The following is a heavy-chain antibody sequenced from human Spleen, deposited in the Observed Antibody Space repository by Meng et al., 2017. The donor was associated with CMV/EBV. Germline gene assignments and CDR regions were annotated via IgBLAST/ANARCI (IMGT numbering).Heavy chain of an antibody. CDR1: GYTFTGYY. J-gene: IGHJ4*02. CDR2: ITPGSDDT. V-gene: IGHV1-2*02. CDR3: ARSPPSSFIAAAADFDY. D-gene: IGHD6-13*01. Sequence: ASVKVSCKASGYTFTGYYLHWVRQAPGQGLEWMGWITPGSDDTNYAQKFQGRVTMTRDTSNSTAYMELSRLRSDDTAVYYCARSPPSSFIAAAADFDYWGQGTLVTVSS.